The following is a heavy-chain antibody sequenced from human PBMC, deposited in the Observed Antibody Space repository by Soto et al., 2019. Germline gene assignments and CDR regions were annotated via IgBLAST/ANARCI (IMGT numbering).Heavy chain of an antibody. Sequence: GASVKVSCKASGGTFSSYTISWVRQAPGQGLEWMGRIIPILGIANYAQKFQGRVTITADKSTSTAYMELSSLRSEDTAVYYCAGTAGGRSGSGYEDAFDIWGQGTMVTVSS. CDR1: GGTFSSYT. CDR2: IIPILGIA. J-gene: IGHJ3*02. V-gene: IGHV1-69*02. D-gene: IGHD3-22*01. CDR3: AGTAGGRSGSGYEDAFDI.